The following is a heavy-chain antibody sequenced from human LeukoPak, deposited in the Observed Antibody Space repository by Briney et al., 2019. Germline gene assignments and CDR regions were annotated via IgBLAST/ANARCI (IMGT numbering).Heavy chain of an antibody. CDR1: GGSINNYY. V-gene: IGHV4-59*01. CDR3: ARSSSIAAPIDY. D-gene: IGHD6-6*01. CDR2: IYYSGST. Sequence: PSETLSLTCTVSGGSINNYYWSWIRQPPGKGLEWIGYIYYSGSTNYNPSLKSRVTISVDTSKNQFSLKLSSVTAADTAVYYCARSSSIAAPIDYWGQGTLVTVSS. J-gene: IGHJ4*02.